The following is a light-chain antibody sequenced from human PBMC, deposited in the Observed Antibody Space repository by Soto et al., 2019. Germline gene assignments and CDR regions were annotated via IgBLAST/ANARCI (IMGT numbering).Light chain of an antibody. CDR2: DVS. V-gene: IGLV2-14*01. CDR1: SSDVGHYNY. J-gene: IGLJ2*01. Sequence: QSALTQPASVSGSPGQSITISCTGTSSDVGHYNYVSWYQQHPGKAPNLMIYDVSNRPSGVSNRFSGSKSGNTASLTISGLQAEDEADYYCSSYTISSNHVVFGGGTKVTVL. CDR3: SSYTISSNHVV.